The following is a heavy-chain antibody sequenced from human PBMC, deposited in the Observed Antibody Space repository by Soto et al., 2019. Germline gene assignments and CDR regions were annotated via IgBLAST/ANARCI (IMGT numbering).Heavy chain of an antibody. D-gene: IGHD5-18*01. CDR1: GGSFSGYC. CDR2: INHSGST. J-gene: IGHJ6*02. V-gene: IGHV4-34*01. CDR3: ARARGGYSYGYRYYYYGMDV. Sequence: QVQLQQWGAGLLKPSETLSLTCAVYGGSFSGYCWSWIRQPPGKGLEWIGEINHSGSTNYNPSLKSRVIISVDRSKNQFSLKLSSVTAADTAVYYCARARGGYSYGYRYYYYGMDVWGQGTTVTVSS.